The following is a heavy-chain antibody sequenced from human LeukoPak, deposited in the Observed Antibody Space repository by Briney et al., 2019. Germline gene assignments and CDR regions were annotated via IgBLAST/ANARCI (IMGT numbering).Heavy chain of an antibody. Sequence: PSETLSLTCAVYGGSFSGYYWSWIRQHPGKGLEWIGYIYYSGSTYYNPSLKSRVTISVDTSKNQFSLKLSSVTAADTAVYYCARVKRFGVYIIFDYWGQGTLVTVSS. CDR2: IYYSGST. CDR3: ARVKRFGVYIIFDY. V-gene: IGHV4-31*11. D-gene: IGHD3-3*01. CDR1: GGSFSGYY. J-gene: IGHJ4*02.